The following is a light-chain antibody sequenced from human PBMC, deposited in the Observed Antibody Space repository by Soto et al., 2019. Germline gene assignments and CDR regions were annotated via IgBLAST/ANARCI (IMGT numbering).Light chain of an antibody. CDR1: SSDVGGYNY. V-gene: IGLV2-14*01. J-gene: IGLJ1*01. CDR2: DVS. CDR3: SSYTSSSTLYG. Sequence: QSALTQPASVSGSPGQSITISCTGTSSDVGGYNYVSWYQQHPGKAPKLMIYDVSNRPSGVSNRFSGSKSGNTASLTISGLQAEDEADYYCSSYTSSSTLYGFGTGT.